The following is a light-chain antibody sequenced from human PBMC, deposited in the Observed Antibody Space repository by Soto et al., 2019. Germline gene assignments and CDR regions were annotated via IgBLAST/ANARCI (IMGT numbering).Light chain of an antibody. CDR3: QQRSNWPPIT. V-gene: IGKV3-11*01. CDR2: DAS. Sequence: EIVLTQSPATLSLSPGERATLSCRASQSVSSYLAWYQQKPGQAPRLLIYDASNRATGIPARFSGSGSGTDLTVTISSLEPEDFAVYYCQQRSNWPPITFGQGTRLEIK. CDR1: QSVSSY. J-gene: IGKJ5*01.